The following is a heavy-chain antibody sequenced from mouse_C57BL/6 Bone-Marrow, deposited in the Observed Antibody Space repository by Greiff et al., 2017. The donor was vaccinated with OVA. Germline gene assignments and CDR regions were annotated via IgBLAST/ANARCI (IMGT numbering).Heavy chain of an antibody. Sequence: QVQLQQPGAELVKPGASVKMSCKASGYTFTSYWITWVKQRPGQGLEWIGDIYPGSGSTNYNEKFKSKATLTVDTSSSTAYMQLSSLTSEDSAVYYCARISSTMVTTRDWYFDVWGTGTTVTVSS. V-gene: IGHV1-55*01. J-gene: IGHJ1*03. CDR3: ARISSTMVTTRDWYFDV. D-gene: IGHD2-2*01. CDR2: IYPGSGST. CDR1: GYTFTSYW.